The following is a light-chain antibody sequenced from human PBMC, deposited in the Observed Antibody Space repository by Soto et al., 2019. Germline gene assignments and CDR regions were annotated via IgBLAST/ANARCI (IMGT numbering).Light chain of an antibody. CDR3: AAWDDSLNGLA. V-gene: IGLV1-44*01. J-gene: IGLJ3*02. CDR2: NNN. Sequence: QSVLTQPPSASGTPGQRVTISCSGSSSNIGSNLVNWYQQLPGTAPKLVMYNNNQWPSGVPDRFSGSKSGTSASLAISGLQSEDEADYYCAAWDDSLNGLAFGGGTKLTVL. CDR1: SSNIGSNL.